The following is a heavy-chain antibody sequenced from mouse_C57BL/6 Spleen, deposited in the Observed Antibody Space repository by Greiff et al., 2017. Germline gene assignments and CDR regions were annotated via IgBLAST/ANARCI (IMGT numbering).Heavy chain of an antibody. CDR3: ARYYYGSSYAMDY. V-gene: IGHV7-3*01. CDR2: IRIKANGYTT. J-gene: IGHJ4*01. D-gene: IGHD1-1*01. Sequence: EVQLVESGGGLVQPGGSLSLSCAASGFTFTDYYMSWVRQPPGKALEWLGFIRIKANGYTTEFSASVKGRFTISRDNSQSILYLQMNALRAEDSATYYCARYYYGSSYAMDYWGQGTSVTVSS. CDR1: GFTFTDYY.